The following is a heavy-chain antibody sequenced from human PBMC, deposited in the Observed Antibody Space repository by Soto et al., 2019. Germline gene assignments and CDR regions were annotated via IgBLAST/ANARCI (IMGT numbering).Heavy chain of an antibody. CDR2: INTYNGNT. CDR3: ARDWGYCFSPSCRPNDY. CDR1: GYTFTSYG. D-gene: IGHD2-2*01. J-gene: IGHJ4*02. V-gene: IGHV1-18*01. Sequence: QVQLVQSGAEVKKPGASVTVSCKASGYTFTSYGITWVRQAPGQGLEWMGWINTYNGNTNYAQKFQDRVTVTADTSTITVYMELTSMRNDDTVVYYCARDWGYCFSPSCRPNDYWGQGTLVTVSS.